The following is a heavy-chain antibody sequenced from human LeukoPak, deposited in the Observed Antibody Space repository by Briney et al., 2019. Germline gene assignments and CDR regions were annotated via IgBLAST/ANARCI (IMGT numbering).Heavy chain of an antibody. CDR1: GFTFSSYE. CDR3: ARGLDGAKDRKRFDY. CDR2: ISSSGSTI. D-gene: IGHD5-24*01. Sequence: GGSLRLSCAASGFTFSSYEMNWVRQAPGKGLEWVSYISSSGSTIYYADSVKGRFTISRDNAKNSLYLQMNSLRAEDTAVYYCARGLDGAKDRKRFDYRGQGTLVTVSS. J-gene: IGHJ4*02. V-gene: IGHV3-48*03.